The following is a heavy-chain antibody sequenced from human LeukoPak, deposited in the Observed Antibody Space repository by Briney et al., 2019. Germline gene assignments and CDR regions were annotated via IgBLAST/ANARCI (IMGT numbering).Heavy chain of an antibody. V-gene: IGHV4-61*05. CDR1: GGPIRSTSYY. J-gene: IGHJ5*02. D-gene: IGHD3-10*01. CDR2: IYYSGST. Sequence: PSETLSLTCTVSGGPIRSTSYYWAWIRQPPGKGLEWIGYIYYSGSTNYNPSLKSRVTISVDTSKNQFSLKLSSVTAADTAVYYCARDYYGPIGFDPWGQGTLVTVSS. CDR3: ARDYYGPIGFDP.